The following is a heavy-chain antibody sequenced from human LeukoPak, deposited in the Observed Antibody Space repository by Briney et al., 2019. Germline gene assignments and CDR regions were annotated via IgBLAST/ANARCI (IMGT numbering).Heavy chain of an antibody. Sequence: PSETLSLTCTVSGDSMSNYYWSWIRQPPGKGLEWIGYIYYSGSTSYNPCLKSRVTISEDTSKNQFSLKLSSVTAADTAVYYCARSVVLYYFDYWGRGTLVTVSS. V-gene: IGHV4-59*01. D-gene: IGHD2-2*01. CDR3: ARSVVLYYFDY. CDR2: IYYSGST. J-gene: IGHJ4*02. CDR1: GDSMSNYY.